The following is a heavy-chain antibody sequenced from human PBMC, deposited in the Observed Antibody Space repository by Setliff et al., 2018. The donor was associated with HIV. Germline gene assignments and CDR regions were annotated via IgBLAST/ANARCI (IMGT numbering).Heavy chain of an antibody. J-gene: IGHJ3*01. CDR1: GGSINDGY. Sequence: PSETLSLTCTVSGGSINDGYWSWIRQPPGKGLEWIGFGHHSGHTRQNPSLASRVTISVDMSKNQFSLKLNSLSAADTAVYYCARWESAQKAFNPWGHGTMVTVSS. D-gene: IGHD1-26*01. CDR3: ARWESAQKAFNP. V-gene: IGHV4-4*09. CDR2: GHHSGHT.